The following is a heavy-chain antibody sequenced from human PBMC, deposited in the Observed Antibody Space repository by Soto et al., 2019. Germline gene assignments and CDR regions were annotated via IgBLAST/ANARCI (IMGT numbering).Heavy chain of an antibody. CDR2: IYHTGNA. CDR1: GDSISNSRFY. V-gene: IGHV4-39*01. J-gene: IGHJ5*02. CDR3: ARDFFDSSDYTTNWFDP. Sequence: SETLTLTCSDSGDSISNSRFYCAWIRPPPGEGLEWIGSIYHTGNAYYNPSLKSRVTISVDTSKNQFSLKLTSVTAADAALYYCARDFFDSSDYTTNWFDPWGQGTLVTVS. D-gene: IGHD3-22*01.